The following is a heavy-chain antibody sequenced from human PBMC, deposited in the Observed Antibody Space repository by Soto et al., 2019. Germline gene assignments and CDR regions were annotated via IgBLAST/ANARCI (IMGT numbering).Heavy chain of an antibody. J-gene: IGHJ2*01. CDR1: GFTFSDYY. CDR3: ARVLGYCSGGSCYTTWYFDL. V-gene: IGHV3-11*06. Sequence: QVQLVESGGGLVTPGGSLRLSCAASGFTFSDYYMSWIRQAPGKGLEWVSYISSSSSYTNYADSVKGRFTISRDNAKNSLYLQMNSLRAEDTAVYYCARVLGYCSGGSCYTTWYFDLWGRGTLVTVSS. D-gene: IGHD2-15*01. CDR2: ISSSSSYT.